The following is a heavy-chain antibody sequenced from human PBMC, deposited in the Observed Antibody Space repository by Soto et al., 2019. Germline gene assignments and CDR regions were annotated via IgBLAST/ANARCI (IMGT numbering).Heavy chain of an antibody. CDR1: GFTFRSYS. Sequence: GGSLRLSCAASGFTFRSYSTNWVRQAPGKGLEWVSSISSSSSYIYDADSVKGRFTISRDNAKNSLYLQMNSLRAEDTAVYYCASVSIYPSGYSKFYYYYGMDVWGQGTTVTVSS. V-gene: IGHV3-21*01. CDR2: ISSSSSYI. D-gene: IGHD3-22*01. CDR3: ASVSIYPSGYSKFYYYYGMDV. J-gene: IGHJ6*02.